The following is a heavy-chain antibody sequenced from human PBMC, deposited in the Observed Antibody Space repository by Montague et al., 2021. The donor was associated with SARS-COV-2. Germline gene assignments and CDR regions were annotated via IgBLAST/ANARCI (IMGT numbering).Heavy chain of an antibody. V-gene: IGHV4-39*07. CDR3: ARGPESGSSWSGDY. D-gene: IGHD1-26*01. CDR1: GGSLSSTSYY. J-gene: IGHJ4*02. Sequence: SETLSLTCTVSGGSLSSTSYYWGWVRQPPGKGLEWIGSIYHSGSAYYXXXLKSRVTISIDTSKNQFSLKLSSVTAADTAVYYCARGPESGSSWSGDYWGQGTLVTASA. CDR2: IYHSGSA.